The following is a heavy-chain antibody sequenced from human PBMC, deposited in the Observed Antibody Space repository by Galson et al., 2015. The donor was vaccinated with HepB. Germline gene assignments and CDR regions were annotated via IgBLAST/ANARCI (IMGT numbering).Heavy chain of an antibody. CDR1: GFTFSSLC. J-gene: IGHJ4*02. CDR2: IGVNASNT. V-gene: IGHV3-23*01. CDR3: AKGTTNIDY. D-gene: IGHD1-1*01. Sequence: SLRLSCAASGFTFSSLCMTWVRQAPGKGLEWVSAIGVNASNTDYADSVKGRFTISSDNAKNMLYLQMNNLRAEDTAVYYCAKGTTNIDYWGQGTLVTVSS.